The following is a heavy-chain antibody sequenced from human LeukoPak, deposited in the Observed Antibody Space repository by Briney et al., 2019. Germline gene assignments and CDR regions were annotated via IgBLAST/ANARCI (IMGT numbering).Heavy chain of an antibody. V-gene: IGHV4-61*02. CDR1: GGSISSGSYY. Sequence: SQTLSLTCTVSGGSISSGSYYWSWIRQPAGKGLEWIGRIYTSGSTSYNPSLKSRVTISVDTSKNQFSLKLSSVTAADTAVYYCARGDSGYDRLLGDYRGQGTLVTVSS. D-gene: IGHD5-12*01. CDR2: IYTSGST. J-gene: IGHJ4*02. CDR3: ARGDSGYDRLLGDY.